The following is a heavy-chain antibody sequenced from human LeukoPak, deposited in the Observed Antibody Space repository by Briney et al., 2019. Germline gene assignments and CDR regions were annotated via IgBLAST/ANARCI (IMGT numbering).Heavy chain of an antibody. V-gene: IGHV4-59*01. J-gene: IGHJ6*02. CDR3: AREDPQTTVPEGMDV. Sequence: SETLSLTCSVSGGSISYYYWNWIRQSPGKGLEWIGYIYYSGTTNYNPSLKSRVTISVDTSKNQFSLQLRSVTAADTAVYYCAREDPQTTVPEGMDVWGQGTTVTVSS. CDR2: IYYSGTT. D-gene: IGHD4-17*01. CDR1: GGSISYYY.